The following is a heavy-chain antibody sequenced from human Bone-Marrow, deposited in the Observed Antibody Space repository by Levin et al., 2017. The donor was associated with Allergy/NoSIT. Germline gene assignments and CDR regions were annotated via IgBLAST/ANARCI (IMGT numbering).Heavy chain of an antibody. V-gene: IGHV1-46*01. Sequence: ASVKVSCKASGYTFTSYYMHWVRQAPGQGLEWMGIINPSGGSTSYAQKFQGRVTMTRDTSTSTVYMELSSLRSEDTAVYYCARVVTSICGYDFVCFWFDPWGQGTLVTVSS. D-gene: IGHD5-12*01. CDR3: ARVVTSICGYDFVCFWFDP. CDR2: INPSGGST. CDR1: GYTFTSYY. J-gene: IGHJ5*02.